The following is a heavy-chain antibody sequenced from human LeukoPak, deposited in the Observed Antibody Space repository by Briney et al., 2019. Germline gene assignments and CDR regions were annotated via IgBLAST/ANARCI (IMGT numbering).Heavy chain of an antibody. CDR1: GGSISSYY. V-gene: IGHV4-59*08. Sequence: QTSETLTLTCTVSGGSISSYYWSWIRQPPGKGLEWIGYIYYSGSTNYNPSLKSRVTISVDTSKNQFSLKLSSVTAADTAVYYCARLRYDFWSGYSRPYYFDYWGQGTLVTVSS. D-gene: IGHD3-3*01. CDR2: IYYSGST. CDR3: ARLRYDFWSGYSRPYYFDY. J-gene: IGHJ4*02.